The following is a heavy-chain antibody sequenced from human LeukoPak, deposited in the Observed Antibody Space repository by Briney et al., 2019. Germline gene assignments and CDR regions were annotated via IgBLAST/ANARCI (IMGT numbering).Heavy chain of an antibody. CDR3: ARDAATINFDS. Sequence: ASVKVSCKTSGYTFIGYSINWLRQAPGQGLEWMGWVSTNTGNPTYAQGFTGRFVFSLDTSVSTAYLQISSLKAEDTAVYYCARDAATINFDSWGQGTLVTVSS. CDR1: GYTFIGYS. J-gene: IGHJ4*02. CDR2: VSTNTGNP. V-gene: IGHV7-4-1*02. D-gene: IGHD5-24*01.